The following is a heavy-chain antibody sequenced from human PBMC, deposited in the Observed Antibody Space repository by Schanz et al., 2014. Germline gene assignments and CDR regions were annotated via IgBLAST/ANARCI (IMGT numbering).Heavy chain of an antibody. CDR2: IGSSSTTM. CDR1: GFTFSSYN. J-gene: IGHJ6*02. V-gene: IGHV3-48*02. D-gene: IGHD3-9*01. Sequence: DVQVVESGGGLVQPGGSLRLSCAASGFTFSSYNMNWVRQAPGRGLEWISYIGSSSTTMYYADSVKGRFTISRDNAKNSLYLQMNSLRDEDTAVYYCARDHPHRGVTGYYNDVWGQGTSVTVSS. CDR3: ARDHPHRGVTGYYNDV.